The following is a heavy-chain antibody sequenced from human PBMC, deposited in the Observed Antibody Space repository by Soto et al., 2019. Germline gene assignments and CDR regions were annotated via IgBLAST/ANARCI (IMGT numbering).Heavy chain of an antibody. V-gene: IGHV3-74*01. CDR1: GFTFSSYW. D-gene: IGHD3-16*01. CDR2: INEYGSVI. Sequence: AGGSLRLSCAASGFTFSSYWMHWVRQVPGKGLVWVSRINEYGSVINYADSVKGRFTIFRDNSKNTLYLEMNSLRAEDAAVYYCTRDIGGRGAYWGQGTLVTVSS. J-gene: IGHJ4*02. CDR3: TRDIGGRGAY.